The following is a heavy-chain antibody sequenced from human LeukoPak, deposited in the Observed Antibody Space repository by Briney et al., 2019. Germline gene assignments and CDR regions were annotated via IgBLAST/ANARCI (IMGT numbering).Heavy chain of an antibody. Sequence: GGSLRLSCTVSGFTLSSYEMSWIRQAPGKGLEWVSYISSSFNTIYYADFVKGRFTISRDNAKNSLYLQMNSLRAEDTAVYYCARDRHRYNYDSSGYPPYWGQGTQVTVSS. CDR3: ARDRHRYNYDSSGYPPY. CDR1: GFTLSSYE. J-gene: IGHJ4*02. D-gene: IGHD3-22*01. CDR2: ISSSFNTI. V-gene: IGHV3-48*01.